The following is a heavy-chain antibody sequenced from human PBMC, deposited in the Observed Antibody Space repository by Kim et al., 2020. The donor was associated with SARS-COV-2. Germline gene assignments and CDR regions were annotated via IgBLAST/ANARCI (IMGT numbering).Heavy chain of an antibody. D-gene: IGHD3-16*01. CDR3: ARGPPGLGDDY. J-gene: IGHJ4*02. CDR2: INHSGST. Sequence: SETLSLTCAVYGGSFSGYYWSWIRQPPGKGLEWIGEINHSGSTNYNPSLKSRVTISVDTSKNQFSLKLSSVTAADTAVYYCARGPPGLGDDYWGQGTLVTVSS. V-gene: IGHV4-34*01. CDR1: GGSFSGYY.